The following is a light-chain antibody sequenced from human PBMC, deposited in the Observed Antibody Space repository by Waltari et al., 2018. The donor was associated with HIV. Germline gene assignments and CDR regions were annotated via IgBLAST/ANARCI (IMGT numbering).Light chain of an antibody. J-gene: IGKJ2*01. CDR1: QSVDDH. CDR2: AAS. V-gene: IGKV3-15*01. Sequence: EIVMTQSPATLSVSPGERATLSCRASQSVDDHLAWYQHKPGQAPRLLIYAASTRATGIPARFSGSGSGTDFTLTISGLQSEDFAVYYCQQYIHWPPAYTFGQGTKLEI. CDR3: QQYIHWPPAYT.